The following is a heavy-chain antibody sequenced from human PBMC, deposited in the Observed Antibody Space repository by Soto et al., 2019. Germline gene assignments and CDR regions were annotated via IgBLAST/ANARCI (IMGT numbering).Heavy chain of an antibody. J-gene: IGHJ4*02. D-gene: IGHD4-4*01. CDR2: IGGSGGNT. CDR1: GFIFNAYA. V-gene: IGHV3-23*01. Sequence: EVQLLESGGGLVQPGGSLRLSCAASGFIFNAYAMTWVRQAPGKGLEWVSAIGGSGGNTYYAASVKGRFTISRDNSTDRVDLEMNRLRVDDTAVYFCARVATDYINSADHWGQGIMVTVSS. CDR3: ARVATDYINSADH.